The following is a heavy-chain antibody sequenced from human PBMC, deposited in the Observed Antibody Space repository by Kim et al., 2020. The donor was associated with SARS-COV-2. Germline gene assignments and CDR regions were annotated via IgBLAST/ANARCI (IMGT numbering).Heavy chain of an antibody. CDR3: ARSSRYDILTGSIDP. CDR2: IYYSGST. V-gene: IGHV4-31*03. J-gene: IGHJ5*02. D-gene: IGHD3-9*01. Sequence: SDTLSLTCTVSGGSISSGGYYWSWIRQHPGKGLEWIGYIYYSGSTYYNPSLKSRVTISVDTSKNQFSLKLSSVTAADTAVYYCARSSRYDILTGSIDPWGQGTLVTVSS. CDR1: GGSISSGGYY.